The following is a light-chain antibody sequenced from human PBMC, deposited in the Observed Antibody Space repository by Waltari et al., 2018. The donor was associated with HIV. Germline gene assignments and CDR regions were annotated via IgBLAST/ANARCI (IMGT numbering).Light chain of an antibody. CDR3: VLYVGSDIGV. J-gene: IGLJ3*02. Sequence: QPVVTQSPSSSVSPAVMVTITCGFSSASAATTYYPSWYQQTPGQAPRTLIYSTSTRSSGVPDRFSGSILGNKAALTITGAQADDESDYYCVLYVGSDIGVFGGGTELTVL. V-gene: IGLV8-61*01. CDR1: SASAATTYY. CDR2: STS.